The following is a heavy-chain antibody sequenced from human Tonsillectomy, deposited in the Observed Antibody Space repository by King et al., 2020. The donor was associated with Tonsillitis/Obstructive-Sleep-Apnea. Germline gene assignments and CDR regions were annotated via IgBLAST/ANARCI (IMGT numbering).Heavy chain of an antibody. CDR3: AKDSRLLGFGELLRMTAFDI. Sequence: VQLVESGGGLVQPGGSLRLSCAASGFTFSSYAMSWVRQAPGKGLEWVSAISGSGGSTYYADSAKGRFTISRDNSKITLYLQMNDLRAEDTAVYYCAKDSRLLGFGELLRMTAFDIWGQGTMVTVSS. D-gene: IGHD3-10*01. CDR1: GFTFSSYA. CDR2: ISGSGGST. J-gene: IGHJ3*02. V-gene: IGHV3-23*04.